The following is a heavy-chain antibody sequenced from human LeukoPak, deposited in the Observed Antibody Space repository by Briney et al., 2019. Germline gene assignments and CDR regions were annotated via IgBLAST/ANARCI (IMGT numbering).Heavy chain of an antibody. D-gene: IGHD3-10*01. CDR2: IRTKVNSYAT. Sequence: GGSRRPSCAASGFTFSGFAMHWVRQLSGKGRGWVGRIRTKVNSYATAYAASVKGRFTISRDDSKNTAYLQMNSLKTEDTAVYYCTRLLDDYYGSGSYGDDYWGQGTLVTVSS. J-gene: IGHJ4*02. V-gene: IGHV3-73*01. CDR3: TRLLDDYYGSGSYGDDY. CDR1: GFTFSGFA.